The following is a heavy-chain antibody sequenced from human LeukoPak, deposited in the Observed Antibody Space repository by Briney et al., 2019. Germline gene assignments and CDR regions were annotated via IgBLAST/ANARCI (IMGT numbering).Heavy chain of an antibody. CDR3: ARHGTAMVTGFDY. J-gene: IGHJ4*02. V-gene: IGHV5-51*01. CDR1: GYSFTSYW. CDR2: IYPGDSDT. D-gene: IGHD5-18*01. Sequence: GESLKISCKGSGYSFTSYWIGWVRQMPGKGLEWMGIIYPGDSDTRYSPSFQGQVTITADKSISTAYLQWSSLKASDTAMYYCARHGTAMVTGFDYWGQGTLVTVSS.